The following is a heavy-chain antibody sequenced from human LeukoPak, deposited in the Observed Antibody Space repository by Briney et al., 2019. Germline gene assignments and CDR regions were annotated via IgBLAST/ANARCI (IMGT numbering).Heavy chain of an antibody. Sequence: GGSLRLSCAAYGFTFNTYAIHWVRQAPGKGLEYVSGISSTGGSTYYANSVKGRSTISRDNSRNTLYLQMGSLRAEDMAVYYCARLTSPGAFDIWAQGTMVTVSS. D-gene: IGHD3-16*01. CDR3: ARLTSPGAFDI. J-gene: IGHJ3*02. V-gene: IGHV3-64*01. CDR1: GFTFNTYA. CDR2: ISSTGGST.